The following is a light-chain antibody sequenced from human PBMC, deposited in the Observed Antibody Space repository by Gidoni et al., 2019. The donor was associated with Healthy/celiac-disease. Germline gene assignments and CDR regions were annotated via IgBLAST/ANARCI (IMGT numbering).Light chain of an antibody. CDR3: QQYYTTPIT. CDR1: QSVLYRSNNKNY. J-gene: IGKJ5*01. Sequence: DIVMTQSPDSLAVSLGERANINCKSSQSVLYRSNNKNYLAWYQQKPGQPTNLLIYWASTRESGVPDRFSGSGSGTDFTLTISSLQAEDVAVYYCQQYYTTPITFGQGTRLEIK. V-gene: IGKV4-1*01. CDR2: WAS.